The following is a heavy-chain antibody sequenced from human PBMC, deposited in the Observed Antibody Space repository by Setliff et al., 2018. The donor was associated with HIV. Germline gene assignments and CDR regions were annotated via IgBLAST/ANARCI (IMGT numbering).Heavy chain of an antibody. CDR3: ARHPREEPQRNYKFDS. D-gene: IGHD1-7*01. V-gene: IGHV4-4*09. CDR2: IYSTGYT. Sequence: SETLSLTCTVSGGSISSYYWTWIRQPAGKGLEWIGYIYSTGYTNYHPSLKTRATISLDTSKSQFSLRLTSVTATDTAIYYCARHPREEPQRNYKFDSWGQGTLVTVSS. CDR1: GGSISSYY. J-gene: IGHJ4*02.